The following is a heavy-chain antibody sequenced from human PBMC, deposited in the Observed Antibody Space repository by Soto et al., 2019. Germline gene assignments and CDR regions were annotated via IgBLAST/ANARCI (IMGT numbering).Heavy chain of an antibody. D-gene: IGHD2-2*01. V-gene: IGHV3-20*04. Sequence: EVQLVESGGGVVRPGGSLRLSCAASGFTFDDYGMSWVRQAPGKGLEWVSGINWNGGSTGYADSVKGRFTISRDNAKNSLYMQMNSLRAEDTALYYCARDKGAAIRMNDFDIWGQGTMVTVSS. CDR2: INWNGGST. J-gene: IGHJ3*02. CDR3: ARDKGAAIRMNDFDI. CDR1: GFTFDDYG.